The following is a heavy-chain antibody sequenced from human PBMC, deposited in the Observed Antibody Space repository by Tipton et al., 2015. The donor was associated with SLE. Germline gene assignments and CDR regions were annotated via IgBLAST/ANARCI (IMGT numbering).Heavy chain of an antibody. Sequence: SLRLSCAASGFTFSRYWMHWVRQAPGKGLVWVSHINGDGSSTSYADSVKGRFTISRDNAKSTLYLQMNSLRVEDTAVYYCARKVVVPGAIRDYFGMDVWGQGTTVTISS. V-gene: IGHV3-74*01. CDR2: INGDGSST. CDR3: ARKVVVPGAIRDYFGMDV. J-gene: IGHJ6*02. CDR1: GFTFSRYW. D-gene: IGHD2-2*01.